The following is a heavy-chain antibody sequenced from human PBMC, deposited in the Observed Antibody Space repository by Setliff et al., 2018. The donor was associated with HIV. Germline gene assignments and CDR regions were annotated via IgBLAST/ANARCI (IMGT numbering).Heavy chain of an antibody. Sequence: PSETLSLTCTVSGGSISGDFWTWIWQPAGEGLEWIGRTHASGTTQCEPSLKNRCSMSIDTSKNQFSLKLSSVTAADTAVYYCARQTATGTSATFDSWGQGSLVTVSS. CDR3: ARQTATGTSATFDS. D-gene: IGHD2-21*02. V-gene: IGHV4-4*07. J-gene: IGHJ4*02. CDR1: GGSISGDF. CDR2: THASGTT.